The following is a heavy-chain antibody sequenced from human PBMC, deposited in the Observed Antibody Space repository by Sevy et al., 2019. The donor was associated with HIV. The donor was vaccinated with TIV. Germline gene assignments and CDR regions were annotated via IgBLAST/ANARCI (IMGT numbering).Heavy chain of an antibody. CDR1: GGSFSAYY. CDR3: ARVLADDYIWGSHRPKYYFYF. J-gene: IGHJ4*02. D-gene: IGHD3-16*02. CDR2: INHSGST. V-gene: IGHV4-34*01. Sequence: SETLSLTCAVYGGSFSAYYWNWIRQPPGKGLEWIGEINHSGSTNYNPSLKSRVTMSVDTSKKQFSLKLSSVTAADTAVYYCARVLADDYIWGSHRPKYYFYFWGQGTLVTVSS.